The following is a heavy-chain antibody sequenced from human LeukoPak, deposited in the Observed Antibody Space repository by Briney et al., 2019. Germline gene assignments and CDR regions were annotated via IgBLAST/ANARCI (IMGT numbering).Heavy chain of an antibody. D-gene: IGHD1-26*01. CDR2: INWNGGGT. J-gene: IGHJ6*02. CDR3: AKHLTATNTYIFFGLDV. Sequence: GGSLRLSCAATGYSFKDYGMPWVRQPPGKGLEWVSAINWNGGGTDYADSVKGRFTTFRDNAKNSLYLQLSSLRPEDTALYYCAKHLTATNTYIFFGLDVWGQGTSVTVSS. CDR1: GYSFKDYG. V-gene: IGHV3-20*04.